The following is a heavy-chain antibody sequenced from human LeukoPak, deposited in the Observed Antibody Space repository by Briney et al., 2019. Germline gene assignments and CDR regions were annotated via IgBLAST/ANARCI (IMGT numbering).Heavy chain of an antibody. J-gene: IGHJ4*02. CDR1: GFTFSSYA. Sequence: QPGGSLRLSCAASGFTFSSYAMGWVRQAPGKGLEWVSAISGSGGSTYYADSVKGRFTISRDNSKNTLYLQMNSLRAEDTAVYYCAKGDDSSGYYSLDDYWGQGTLVTVSS. V-gene: IGHV3-23*01. D-gene: IGHD3-22*01. CDR2: ISGSGGST. CDR3: AKGDDSSGYYSLDDY.